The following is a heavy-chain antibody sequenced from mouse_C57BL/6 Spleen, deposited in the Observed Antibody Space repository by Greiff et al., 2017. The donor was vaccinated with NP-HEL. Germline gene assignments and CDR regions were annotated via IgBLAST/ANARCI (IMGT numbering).Heavy chain of an antibody. CDR2: IDPEDGET. V-gene: IGHV14-2*01. CDR1: GFNIKDYY. CDR3: ARGYGNYGKYFDV. Sequence: EVQLQQSGAELVKPGASVKLSCTASGFNIKDYYMHWMKQRTEQGLEWIGRIDPEDGETKYAPKFQGKATITADTSSNTAYLQLSSLTSEDTAVYYCARGYGNYGKYFDVWGTGTTVTVSS. J-gene: IGHJ1*03. D-gene: IGHD2-1*01.